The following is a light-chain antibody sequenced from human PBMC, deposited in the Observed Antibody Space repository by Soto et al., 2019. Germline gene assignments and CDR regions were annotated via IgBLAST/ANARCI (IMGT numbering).Light chain of an antibody. V-gene: IGKV3-20*01. CDR1: QSVSSN. CDR3: QQYGSSRT. CDR2: GAS. J-gene: IGKJ1*01. Sequence: PGERATLSCRASQSVSSNLAWYQQKPGQAPRLLIYGASTRATGIPARFSGSGSGTDFTLTISRLEPEDFAVYYCQQYGSSRTFGQGTKVDNK.